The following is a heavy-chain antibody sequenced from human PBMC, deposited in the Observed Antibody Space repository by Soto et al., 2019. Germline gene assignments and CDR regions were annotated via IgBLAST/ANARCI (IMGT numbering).Heavy chain of an antibody. D-gene: IGHD3-9*01. CDR2: INAGNGNT. J-gene: IGHJ6*03. V-gene: IGHV1-3*01. CDR1: GYTFTSYA. Sequence: QVQLVQSGAEVKKPGASVKVSCKASGYTFTSYAMHWVRQAPGQRLEWMGWINAGNGNTKYSQKFQGRVTITRDTSASTAYMELSSLRSEDTAVYYCARSPPPHYDILTGYYGYYYYMDVWGKGTTVTVSS. CDR3: ARSPPPHYDILTGYYGYYYYMDV.